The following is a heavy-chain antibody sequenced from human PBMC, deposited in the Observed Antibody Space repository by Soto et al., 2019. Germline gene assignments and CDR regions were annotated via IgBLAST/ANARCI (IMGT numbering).Heavy chain of an antibody. CDR1: GYSFTSYW. CDR3: ARLSITIFGVVRDPYYYYGMDV. J-gene: IGHJ6*02. CDR2: IYPGDSDT. D-gene: IGHD3-3*01. Sequence: GESLKISCKGSGYSFTSYWIGWVRQMPGKGLEWMGIIYPGDSDTRYSPSFQGQVTISADKSISTAYLQWSSLKASDTAMYYCARLSITIFGVVRDPYYYYGMDVWGQGTTVTVSS. V-gene: IGHV5-51*01.